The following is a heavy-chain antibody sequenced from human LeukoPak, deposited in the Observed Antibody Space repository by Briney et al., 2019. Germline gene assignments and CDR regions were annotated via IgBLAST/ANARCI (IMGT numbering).Heavy chain of an antibody. J-gene: IGHJ6*03. CDR3: ARDHLGQQLQGGGFYYYYYMDV. CDR2: IYTSGST. Sequence: SETLSLTCTVSGGSISSYYWSWIRQPAGKGLEWIGRIYTSGSTNYNPSLKSRVTMSVDTSKNQFSLKLSPVTAADTAVYYCARDHLGQQLQGGGFYYYYYMDVWGKGTTVTVSS. V-gene: IGHV4-4*07. D-gene: IGHD6-13*01. CDR1: GGSISSYY.